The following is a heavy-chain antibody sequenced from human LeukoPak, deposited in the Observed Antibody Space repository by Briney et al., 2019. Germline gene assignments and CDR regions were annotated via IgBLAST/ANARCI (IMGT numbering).Heavy chain of an antibody. CDR1: GFTFTTYA. V-gene: IGHV3-23*01. D-gene: IGHD5-18*01. Sequence: PGGSLRLSCAASGFTFTTYAMSWVRQAPGKGLEWGSTISGSCGSTYYADSVKGRFTISRDNSKNTLSLQMNSLRADDTAVYYCAKKPNTAMVNIDYWGQGTLVTVSS. CDR2: ISGSCGST. J-gene: IGHJ4*02. CDR3: AKKPNTAMVNIDY.